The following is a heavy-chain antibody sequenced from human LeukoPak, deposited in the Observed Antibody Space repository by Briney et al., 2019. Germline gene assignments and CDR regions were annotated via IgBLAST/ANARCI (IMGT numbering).Heavy chain of an antibody. CDR1: VSSIVSLY. J-gene: IGHJ4*02. CDR2: IYYTGST. CDR3: ARHRAYSSSSPFDY. D-gene: IGHD6-6*01. V-gene: IGHV4-59*08. Sequence: PSETLSLTCSVSVSSIVSLYWSWLPQPPGKGLEWIGYIYYTGSTNYNPSLKCRVTIFVATSKNQFSLRLSSVTAADTAVYYCARHRAYSSSSPFDYWGQGTLVTVSS.